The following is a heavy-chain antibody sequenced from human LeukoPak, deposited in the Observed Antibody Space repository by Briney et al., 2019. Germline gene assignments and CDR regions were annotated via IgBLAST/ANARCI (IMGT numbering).Heavy chain of an antibody. CDR1: GFTFSSYA. V-gene: IGHV3-23*01. J-gene: IGHJ5*02. CDR2: ISGSGGST. Sequence: PGGSLRLSCAASGFTFSSYAMSWVRQAPGRGLEWVSAISGSGGSTYYADSVKGRFTISRDNAKNTLYLQMNSLRAQDTAVYYCAKDIFGSGWYRFDPWGQGTLVTVSS. CDR3: AKDIFGSGWYRFDP. D-gene: IGHD6-19*01.